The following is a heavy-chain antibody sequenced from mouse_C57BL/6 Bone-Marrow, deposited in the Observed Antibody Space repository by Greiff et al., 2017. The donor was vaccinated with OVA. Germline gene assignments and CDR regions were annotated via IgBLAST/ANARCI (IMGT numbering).Heavy chain of an antibody. D-gene: IGHD1-1*01. CDR2: IYPRSGNT. J-gene: IGHJ4*01. Sequence: QVQLKESGAELARPGASVKLSCKASGYTFTSYGISWVKQRPGQGLEWIGEIYPRSGNTYYNEKFKGKATLTADKSSSTAYMELRSLTSEDSAVYFCARSNYGSSYYAMDYWGQGTSVTVSS. CDR1: GYTFTSYG. CDR3: ARSNYGSSYYAMDY. V-gene: IGHV1-81*01.